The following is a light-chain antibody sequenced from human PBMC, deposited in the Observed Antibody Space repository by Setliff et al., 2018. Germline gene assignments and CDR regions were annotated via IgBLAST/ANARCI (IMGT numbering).Light chain of an antibody. J-gene: IGLJ2*01. CDR3: STWDDSLNSVV. CDR1: SSNIGSKT. CDR2: QNS. V-gene: IGLV1-44*01. Sequence: VLTQPPSASGTPGQRVTISCSGSSSNIGSKTVIWYQQLPGTAPKLLMFQNSQRPSGVPDRFSGSKSGTSASLAISGLQSEDEADYYCSTWDDSLNSVVFGGGTKVTVL.